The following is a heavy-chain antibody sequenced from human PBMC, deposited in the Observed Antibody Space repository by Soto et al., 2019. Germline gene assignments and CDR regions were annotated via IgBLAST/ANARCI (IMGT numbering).Heavy chain of an antibody. CDR1: GGTFSSYA. Sequence: ASVKVSCKASGGTFSSYAISWVRQAPGQGLEWMGGIIPIFGTANYAQKFQGRVTITADESTSTAYMELSSLRSGDTAVYYCARSTGLDIVLIDYWGQGTLVTVSS. CDR2: IIPIFGTA. CDR3: ARSTGLDIVLIDY. D-gene: IGHD2-8*01. V-gene: IGHV1-69*13. J-gene: IGHJ4*02.